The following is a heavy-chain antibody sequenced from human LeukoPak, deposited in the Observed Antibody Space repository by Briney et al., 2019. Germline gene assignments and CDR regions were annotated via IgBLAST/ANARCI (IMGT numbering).Heavy chain of an antibody. CDR3: ARPTDNGSGSYYFDY. CDR2: ISYDGSNQ. V-gene: IGHV3-30-3*01. CDR1: GFTFSSYA. D-gene: IGHD3-10*01. J-gene: IGHJ4*02. Sequence: GGSLRLSCAASGFTFSSYAMSWVRQAPGKGLEWVAVISYDGSNQYYADSVKGRFTISRDNSKNTLSLQMNSLRAEDTAVYCCARPTDNGSGSYYFDYWGQGTLVTVSS.